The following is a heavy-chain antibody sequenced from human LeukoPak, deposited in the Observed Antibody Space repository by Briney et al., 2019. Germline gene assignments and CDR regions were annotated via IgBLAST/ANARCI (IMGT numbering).Heavy chain of an antibody. CDR3: ARENSGSYYQFDC. J-gene: IGHJ4*02. CDR2: IYTSGST. V-gene: IGHV4-4*07. Sequence: SETLSLTCTVSGGSISSYYWSWIRQPAGKGPEWIGRIYTSGSTNYNPSLKSRVTISVDTSKNQFSLKVRSVTAADTAVYYCARENSGSYYQFDCWGQGTLVTVSS. CDR1: GGSISSYY. D-gene: IGHD1-26*01.